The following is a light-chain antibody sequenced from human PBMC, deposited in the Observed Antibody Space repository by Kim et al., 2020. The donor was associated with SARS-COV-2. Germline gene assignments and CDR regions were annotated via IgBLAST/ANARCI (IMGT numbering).Light chain of an antibody. Sequence: GQSITIPCSGTSGDIGNSNSVSWYQQHSGEAPRLIIYDVRDRPSGVSARFSGSKSANMASLTISGLRSEDEADYYCCSTSNTLDYVFGSGTKVTVL. V-gene: IGLV2-14*03. J-gene: IGLJ1*01. CDR2: DVR. CDR1: SGDIGNSNS. CDR3: CSTSNTLDYV.